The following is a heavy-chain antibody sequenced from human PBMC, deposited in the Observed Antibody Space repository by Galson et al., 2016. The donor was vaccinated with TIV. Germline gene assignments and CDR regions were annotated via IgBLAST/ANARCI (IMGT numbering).Heavy chain of an antibody. J-gene: IGHJ2*01. Sequence: SLRLSCAASGFLFTEYYMSWIRQAPGKGLEWVSYISSSSCFRNYADSVKGRFTISRDNAKVYLQMNSLRVEDTAVYYCARDYGEVRGDNWYFDLWGRGTLVTVSS. CDR1: GFLFTEYY. D-gene: IGHD3-10*01. CDR2: ISSSSCFR. CDR3: ARDYGEVRGDNWYFDL. V-gene: IGHV3-11*05.